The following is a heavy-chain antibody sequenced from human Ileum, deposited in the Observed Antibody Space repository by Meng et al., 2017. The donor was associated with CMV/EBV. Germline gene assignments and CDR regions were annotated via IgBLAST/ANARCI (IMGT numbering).Heavy chain of an antibody. CDR1: GFSIIHAY. D-gene: IGHD2-8*01. Sequence: GGSLRLSCVVSGFSIIHAYMSWVRQAPGKGLEWVGQIKSKGGGGTTDYAAHVQGRFSISRVDSKNTMILQMNRLKSEDAGAYFCGTLKGDCTSGFCYQVGLDTWGQGTLVTVSS. V-gene: IGHV3-15*01. CDR2: IKSKGGGGTT. CDR3: GTLKGDCTSGFCYQVGLDT. J-gene: IGHJ5*02.